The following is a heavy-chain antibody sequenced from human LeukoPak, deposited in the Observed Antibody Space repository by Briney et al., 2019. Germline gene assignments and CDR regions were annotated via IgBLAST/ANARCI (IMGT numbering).Heavy chain of an antibody. CDR1: GFTVVNNY. Sequence: PGGSLRLSSAVSGFTVVNNYMAWVRQAPGKGLEWVSVIYSDGGTYSADSVKGRFSISRDTSRNTMYLQMSSLRPEDTAVYFCARVRTGNEFDYWGQGTLVTVSS. J-gene: IGHJ4*02. V-gene: IGHV3-66*02. D-gene: IGHD4-23*01. CDR2: IYSDGGT. CDR3: ARVRTGNEFDY.